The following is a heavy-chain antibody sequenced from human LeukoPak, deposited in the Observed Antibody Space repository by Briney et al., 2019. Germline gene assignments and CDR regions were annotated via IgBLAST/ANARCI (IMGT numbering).Heavy chain of an antibody. V-gene: IGHV3-74*01. Sequence: GGSLRLSCAASGFIFSNYWMHWVRQVPGKGLVWVSRINGSATFYADSVKGRFTISRDNAKNTLFLQINSLRAEDTAVYYCAREILAPGKTHDYWGQGTLVTVSS. CDR1: GFIFSNYW. J-gene: IGHJ4*02. CDR3: AREILAPGKTHDY. CDR2: INGSAT.